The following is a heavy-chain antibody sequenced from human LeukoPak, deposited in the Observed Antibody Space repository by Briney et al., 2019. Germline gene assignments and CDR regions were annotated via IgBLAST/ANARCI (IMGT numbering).Heavy chain of an antibody. CDR2: IFYSGDS. Sequence: SETLSLTCTVSGASMKSYYWSWFRHPPGKGLEWIGYIFYSGDSNYNPSLKSRVTLSVDTSKNQFSLNLRSVTAADTAVYYCARQPYMLGAYYFDYWDQGTLVTVSS. J-gene: IGHJ4*02. D-gene: IGHD1-26*01. CDR1: GASMKSYY. V-gene: IGHV4-59*08. CDR3: ARQPYMLGAYYFDY.